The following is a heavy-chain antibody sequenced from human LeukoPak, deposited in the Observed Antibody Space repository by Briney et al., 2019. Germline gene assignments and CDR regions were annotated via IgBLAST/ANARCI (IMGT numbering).Heavy chain of an antibody. D-gene: IGHD4-11*01. V-gene: IGHV1-8*02. Sequence: ASVKVSCKASGYTFTSYGISWVRQAPGQGLEWMGWMNPNSGNTGYAQKFQGRVTMTRNTSISTAYMELSSLRSEDTAVYYCARAYSRPRGYYYYGMDVWGQGTTVTVSS. CDR2: MNPNSGNT. CDR1: GYTFTSYG. CDR3: ARAYSRPRGYYYYGMDV. J-gene: IGHJ6*02.